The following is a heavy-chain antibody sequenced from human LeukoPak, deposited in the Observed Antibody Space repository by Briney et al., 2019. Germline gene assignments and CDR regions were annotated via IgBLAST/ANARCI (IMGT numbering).Heavy chain of an antibody. CDR2: INHGGSA. CDR1: GGSFSGYY. Sequence: SETLSLTCAVYGGSFSGYYWTWIRQPPGKGLEWIGEINHGGSANYNPSLKSRVTISIDTSKTQFSLKLNSVTAADTAVYYCARGPYYYGSGNSYNRFDVVYWGQGTLVTVSS. V-gene: IGHV4-34*01. D-gene: IGHD3-10*01. J-gene: IGHJ4*02. CDR3: ARGPYYYGSGNSYNRFDVVY.